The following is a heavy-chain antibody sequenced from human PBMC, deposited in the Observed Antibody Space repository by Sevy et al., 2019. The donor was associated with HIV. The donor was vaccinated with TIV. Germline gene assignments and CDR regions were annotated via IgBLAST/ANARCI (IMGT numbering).Heavy chain of an antibody. J-gene: IGHJ4*02. CDR2: ISSSSSYI. CDR1: GFTFSSYS. Sequence: GGSLRLSCAASGFTFSSYSMNWVRQAPGKGLEWVSSISSSSSYIYYADSVKGRFTISRDNAKNSLYLQMNSLRAEDTAVYYCARGVDSSSEYYFDYWGQGTLVTVSP. V-gene: IGHV3-21*01. CDR3: ARGVDSSSEYYFDY. D-gene: IGHD6-6*01.